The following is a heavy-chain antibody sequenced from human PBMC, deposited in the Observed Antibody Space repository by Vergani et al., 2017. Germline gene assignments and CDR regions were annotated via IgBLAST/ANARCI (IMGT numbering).Heavy chain of an antibody. CDR3: ARLRPSNQIRPWFDP. J-gene: IGHJ5*02. CDR1: GYSFTSYW. CDR2: IYPGDSDT. V-gene: IGHV5-51*01. Sequence: EVQLVQSGAEVKKPGESLKISCKGSGYSFTSYWIGWVRQMPGKGLEWMGIIYPGDSDTRYSPSFQGHVTISADKSISTAYLQWSSRKASDTAMYYCARLRPSNQIRPWFDPWGQGTLVTVSS.